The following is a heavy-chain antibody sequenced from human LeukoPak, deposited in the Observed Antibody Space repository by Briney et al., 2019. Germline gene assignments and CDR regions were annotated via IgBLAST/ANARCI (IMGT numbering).Heavy chain of an antibody. CDR1: GFTFSTYE. Sequence: GGSLRLSCAASGFTFSTYEMNWVRQAQGKGLEWVSGISGSGDSTFYADSVKGWFTIFRDNSKNTLYLQMNSLRAEDTAVYYCAKYLSAKGPPYALEVWGQGTTVTVSS. V-gene: IGHV3-23*01. CDR2: ISGSGDST. J-gene: IGHJ6*02. CDR3: AKYLSAKGPPYALEV.